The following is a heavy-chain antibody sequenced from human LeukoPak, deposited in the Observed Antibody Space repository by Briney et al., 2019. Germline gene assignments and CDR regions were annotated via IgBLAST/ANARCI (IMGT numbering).Heavy chain of an antibody. CDR3: AKGPIYGSAPFDY. V-gene: IGHV3-9*01. D-gene: IGHD3-10*01. Sequence: GGSLRLSCAASGFTFSSYAMSWVRQAPGKGLEWVSGISWNSGSIGYADSVKGRFTISRDNAKNSLYLQMNSLRAEDTALYYCAKGPIYGSAPFDYWGQGTLVTVSS. CDR1: GFTFSSYA. CDR2: ISWNSGSI. J-gene: IGHJ4*02.